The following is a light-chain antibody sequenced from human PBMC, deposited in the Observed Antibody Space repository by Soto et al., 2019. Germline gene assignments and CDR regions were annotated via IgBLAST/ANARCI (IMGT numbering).Light chain of an antibody. Sequence: DIPMTQSPSTLSACVGDRVTIXCRASQSVSSWLAWYQQKAGEAPKRLIYDASSLESGGPSSCSGSGSGTEFTLTISSRQPEDFATYYGQQYNSYPKTFGQGTKVDIK. V-gene: IGKV1-5*01. CDR3: QQYNSYPKT. CDR1: QSVSSW. J-gene: IGKJ1*01. CDR2: DAS.